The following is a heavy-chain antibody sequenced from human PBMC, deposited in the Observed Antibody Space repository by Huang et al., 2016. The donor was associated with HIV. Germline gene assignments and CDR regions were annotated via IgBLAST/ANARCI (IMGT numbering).Heavy chain of an antibody. D-gene: IGHD6-13*01. V-gene: IGHV3-30*02. Sequence: QVQLVESGGGVVQPGGSLRLSCAASGFTFATYGMHWVRQDAGKGLEWSAFIRSDATDKYYADSVKGRFTASRDNSKNTLFLHMNSLRPEDTALYYCAKIPPLHANLATSGPGPVDYWGQGTLVTVSS. CDR2: IRSDATDK. CDR1: GFTFATYG. J-gene: IGHJ4*02. CDR3: AKIPPLHANLATSGPGPVDY.